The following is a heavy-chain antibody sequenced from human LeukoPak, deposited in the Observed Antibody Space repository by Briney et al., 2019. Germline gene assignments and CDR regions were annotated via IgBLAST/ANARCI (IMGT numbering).Heavy chain of an antibody. CDR1: GFTFSSYA. CDR2: ISGSGGST. Sequence: GGSLRLSCAASGFTFSSYAMSWVRQAPGKGLEWVSAISGSGGSTYYADSVKGRFTISRDNSKNTLHLEMNSLRAEDTAVYYCASSEYYYGSGSYYDYWGQGTLVTVSS. CDR3: ASSEYYYGSGSYYDY. D-gene: IGHD3-10*01. V-gene: IGHV3-23*01. J-gene: IGHJ4*02.